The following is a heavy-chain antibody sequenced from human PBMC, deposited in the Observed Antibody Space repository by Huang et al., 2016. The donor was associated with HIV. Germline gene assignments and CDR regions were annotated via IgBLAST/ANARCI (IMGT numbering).Heavy chain of an antibody. J-gene: IGHJ4*02. D-gene: IGHD3-16*02. V-gene: IGHV3-7*01. CDR3: AREGSPWGSYRNGGGFDY. Sequence: EVQLVESGGGLVQPGGSLRLSCAASGFSVSSYWMSWVRQAPGKGLEWVANIKQEGSEKYYVDSVKGRFTISRDNAKTSMFLQMKSLRVEDTAVYYCAREGSPWGSYRNGGGFDYWGQGILVTVSS. CDR1: GFSVSSYW. CDR2: IKQEGSEK.